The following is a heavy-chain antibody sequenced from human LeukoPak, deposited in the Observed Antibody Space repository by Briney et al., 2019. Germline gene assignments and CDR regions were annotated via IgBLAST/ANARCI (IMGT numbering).Heavy chain of an antibody. Sequence: PGGSLRLSCAASGFTLSSYGMHWVRQAPGKGLEWVAFIRYDGSNKYYADSVKGRFTISRDNSKNTLYLQMNSLRAEDTAVYYCASSTGDKYSSSWGAFDIWGQGTMVTVSS. CDR1: GFTLSSYG. D-gene: IGHD6-6*01. CDR2: IRYDGSNK. CDR3: ASSTGDKYSSSWGAFDI. V-gene: IGHV3-30*02. J-gene: IGHJ3*02.